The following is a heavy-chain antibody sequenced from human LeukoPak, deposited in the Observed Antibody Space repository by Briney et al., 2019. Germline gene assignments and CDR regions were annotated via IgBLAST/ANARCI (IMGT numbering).Heavy chain of an antibody. Sequence: PGGSLRLSCAASGFTVSTNYMSWVRQAPGKGLEWVSVIFRDDTTYYGDSVKGRFTISRDNFKNTLFLQMSGLRAEDTAVYYCATAAYDSGSYIVNHDYRGQGTLVTVSS. J-gene: IGHJ4*02. CDR3: ATAAYDSGSYIVNHDY. V-gene: IGHV3-53*01. CDR2: IFRDDTT. D-gene: IGHD3-22*01. CDR1: GFTVSTNY.